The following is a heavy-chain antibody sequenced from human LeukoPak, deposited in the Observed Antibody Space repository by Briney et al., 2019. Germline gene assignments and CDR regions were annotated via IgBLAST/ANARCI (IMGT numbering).Heavy chain of an antibody. Sequence: PGGSLRLSCAASGFTFSSNYMSWVRQAPGKGLEWVSVIYSGGSTYYADSVKGRFTISRDNSKNTLYLQMNSLRAEDTAVYYCASRVTTLSYYFDYWGQGTLVTVSS. CDR3: ASRVTTLSYYFDY. J-gene: IGHJ4*02. CDR2: IYSGGST. V-gene: IGHV3-53*01. D-gene: IGHD3-16*02. CDR1: GFTFSSNY.